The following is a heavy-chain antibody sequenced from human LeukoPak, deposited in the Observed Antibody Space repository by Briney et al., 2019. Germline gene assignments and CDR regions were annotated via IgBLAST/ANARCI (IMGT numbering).Heavy chain of an antibody. CDR1: GFTFGVYY. D-gene: IGHD3-16*01. CDR3: AREHWAAPDH. J-gene: IGHJ4*02. Sequence: SGGSLRLSCAASGFTFGVYYMTWIRQAPGRGLEPLSFISPTGDIIKYVGSVKGRFTISRDNAKSSMYLEMNSLRAEDTAVYYCAREHWAAPDHWGQGTLVTVSP. CDR2: ISPTGDII. V-gene: IGHV3-11*01.